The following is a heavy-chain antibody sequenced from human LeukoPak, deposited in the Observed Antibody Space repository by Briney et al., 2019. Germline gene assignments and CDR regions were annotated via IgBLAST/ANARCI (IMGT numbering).Heavy chain of an antibody. CDR1: GFTFSDYN. CDR3: ARGGWELLLFQLDY. J-gene: IGHJ4*02. D-gene: IGHD1-26*01. V-gene: IGHV3-48*03. Sequence: GGSLRLSCAASGFTFSDYNMHWVRQAPGKGLEWVSYISSSGSTIYYADSVKGRFTISRDNAKNSLYLQMNSLRAEDTAVYYCARGGWELLLFQLDYWGQGTLVTVSS. CDR2: ISSSGSTI.